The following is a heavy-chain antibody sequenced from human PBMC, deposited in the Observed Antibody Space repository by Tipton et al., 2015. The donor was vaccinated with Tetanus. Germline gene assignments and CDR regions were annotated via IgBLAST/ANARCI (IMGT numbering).Heavy chain of an antibody. V-gene: IGHV1-2*02. CDR1: GYTFTNYH. CDR2: IDSKSGDT. CDR3: ARDAGPAGGGSFDY. Sequence: QSGPEVKKPGASVRVSCKPSGYTFTNYHVQWVRQAPGQGLEWMGWIDSKSGDTDFAQKFQGRVTMTRDSSISTVYMELSRLRSDDTAVYYCARDAGPAGGGSFDYWGQGTLVTVAS. J-gene: IGHJ4*02. D-gene: IGHD3-16*01.